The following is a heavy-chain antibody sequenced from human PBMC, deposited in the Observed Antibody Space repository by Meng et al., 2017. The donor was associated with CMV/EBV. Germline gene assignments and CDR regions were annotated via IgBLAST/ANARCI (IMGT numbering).Heavy chain of an antibody. CDR1: GFTVSSNY. CDR2: IYSGGST. V-gene: IGHV3-53*01. Sequence: GESLKISCAASGFTVSSNYMSWVRQAPGKGLEWVSVIYSGGSTYYADPVKGRFTISRDNSKNTLYLQMNSLRAEDTAVYYCARGHEALYYYGMDVWGQGTTVTVSS. CDR3: ARGHEALYYYGMDV. J-gene: IGHJ6*02.